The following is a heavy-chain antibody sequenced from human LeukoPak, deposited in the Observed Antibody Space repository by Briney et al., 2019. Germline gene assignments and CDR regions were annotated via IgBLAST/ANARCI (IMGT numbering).Heavy chain of an antibody. D-gene: IGHD6-13*01. Sequence: TSETLSLTCTVSGGSISSSSYYWGWIRQPPGKGLEWIGSIYYSGSTYYNPSLKSRVTISVDTSKNQFSLKLSSVTAADTAVYYCARSDLGLSSWTTGFYYYMDVWGKGTTVTVSS. J-gene: IGHJ6*03. V-gene: IGHV4-39*07. CDR3: ARSDLGLSSWTTGFYYYMDV. CDR1: GGSISSSSYY. CDR2: IYYSGST.